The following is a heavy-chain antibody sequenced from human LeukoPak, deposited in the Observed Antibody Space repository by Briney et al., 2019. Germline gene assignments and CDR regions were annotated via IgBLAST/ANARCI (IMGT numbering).Heavy chain of an antibody. D-gene: IGHD2-2*01. V-gene: IGHV3-23*01. Sequence: GGSLRLSCAASGFTFSSYAMSWVRQAPGKGLEWVSAISGSGGSTYYADSVKGRFTISRDNSKNTLYLQMNSLSAEDTAVYYCAREKDCSNTNCYNTFDYWGQGALVTVSS. J-gene: IGHJ4*02. CDR3: AREKDCSNTNCYNTFDY. CDR2: ISGSGGST. CDR1: GFTFSSYA.